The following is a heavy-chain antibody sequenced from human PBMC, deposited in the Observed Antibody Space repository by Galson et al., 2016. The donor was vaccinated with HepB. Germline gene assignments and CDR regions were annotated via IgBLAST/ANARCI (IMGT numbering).Heavy chain of an antibody. D-gene: IGHD2-21*01. CDR2: IYSRGSP. J-gene: IGHJ3*02. CDR3: ARDHSAAFDI. Sequence: SETLSLTCTVYGGSISNYYWSWIRQPPGRGLEWIGFIYSRGSPSYNPSLQSRVTISLDTSMKQFSLSLGSVAGADTAVYYCARDHSAAFDIWGPGTMVTVSS. CDR1: GGSISNYY. V-gene: IGHV4-59*01.